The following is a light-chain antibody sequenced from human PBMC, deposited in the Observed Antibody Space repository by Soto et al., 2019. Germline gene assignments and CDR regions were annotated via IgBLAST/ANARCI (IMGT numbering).Light chain of an antibody. J-gene: IGKJ4*01. CDR3: HQSSSTPLT. CDR1: QSVFNH. Sequence: DVQMTQSPSSLPASVGDSVTITCRASQSVFNHLSWFQQRPGKGPKLLIYDASSLHAGVPSRFSGSGYGTDFTLTISTVQPEDSAIYYCHQSSSTPLTFGGGTRVELK. CDR2: DAS. V-gene: IGKV1-39*01.